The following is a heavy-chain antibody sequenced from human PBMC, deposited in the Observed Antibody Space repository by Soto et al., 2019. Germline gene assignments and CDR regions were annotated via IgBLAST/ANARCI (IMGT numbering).Heavy chain of an antibody. V-gene: IGHV6-1*01. CDR3: ARGEQYSGRIFDY. Sequence: PSQTLSLTCAITGDSVSSNSAGWSWVRQSPSRGLEWLGRAYYRSKWYYEYAVSVRGRVTINPDTSKNQYSLQLNSVTPEDTAVYFCARGEQYSGRIFDYWGQGTLVTVSS. CDR2: AYYRSKWYY. J-gene: IGHJ4*01. D-gene: IGHD1-26*01. CDR1: GDSVSSNSAG.